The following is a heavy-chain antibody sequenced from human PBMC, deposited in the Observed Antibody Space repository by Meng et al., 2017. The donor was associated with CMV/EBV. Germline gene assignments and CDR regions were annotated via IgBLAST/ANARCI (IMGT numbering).Heavy chain of an antibody. J-gene: IGHJ6*02. Sequence: ASVKVSCKASGYTFTSYAMNWVRQAPGQGLEWMGWINTNTGNPTYAQGFTGRFVFSLDTSVSTAYLQICSLQAEDTAVYYCARERVAILYPGIAVAAPDYYYYGMDVWGQGTTVTVSS. CDR1: GYTFTSYA. CDR3: ARERVAILYPGIAVAAPDYYYYGMDV. D-gene: IGHD6-19*01. V-gene: IGHV7-4-1*01. CDR2: INTNTGNP.